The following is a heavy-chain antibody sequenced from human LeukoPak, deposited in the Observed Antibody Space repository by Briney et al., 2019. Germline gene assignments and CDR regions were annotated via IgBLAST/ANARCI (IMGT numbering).Heavy chain of an antibody. CDR2: ISSSSSTI. CDR3: AKGNYYDSSAYNWFDP. CDR1: GFTFSSYS. D-gene: IGHD3-22*01. Sequence: GGSLRLSCAASGFTFSSYSMNWVRQAPGKGLEWVSYISSSSSTIYYADSVKGRFTISRDNSKNTLYLQMNSLRAEDTAVYYCAKGNYYDSSAYNWFDPWGQGTLVTVSS. J-gene: IGHJ5*02. V-gene: IGHV3-48*01.